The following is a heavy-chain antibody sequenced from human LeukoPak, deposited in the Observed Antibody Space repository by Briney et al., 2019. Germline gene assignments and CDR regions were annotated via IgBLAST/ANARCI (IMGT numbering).Heavy chain of an antibody. Sequence: ASVKVSCKASGYTFTGYYMHWVRQAPGQGLEWMGWINPNSGGTKYAQKFQGRVTMARDTSISTAYMELSRLTSDDTAVYYCARGGGLAVAGTRFDYWGQGTLVTVSS. CDR1: GYTFTGYY. V-gene: IGHV1-2*02. D-gene: IGHD6-13*01. J-gene: IGHJ4*02. CDR2: INPNSGGT. CDR3: ARGGGLAVAGTRFDY.